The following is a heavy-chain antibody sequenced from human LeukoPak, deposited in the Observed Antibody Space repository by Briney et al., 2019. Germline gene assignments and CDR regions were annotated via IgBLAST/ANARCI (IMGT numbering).Heavy chain of an antibody. CDR3: ARRRDFIDY. V-gene: IGHV3-11*01. Sequence: KPGGSLRLSCAASGFTLSDYYMSWIRQAPGKGLEWVSYSSSSGSTIYYADSVKGRFAISRDNAKDSLYLQMNSLRAEDTAVYYCARRRDFIDYWGQGTLVTVSS. CDR2: SSSSGSTI. CDR1: GFTLSDYY. D-gene: IGHD3/OR15-3a*01. J-gene: IGHJ4*02.